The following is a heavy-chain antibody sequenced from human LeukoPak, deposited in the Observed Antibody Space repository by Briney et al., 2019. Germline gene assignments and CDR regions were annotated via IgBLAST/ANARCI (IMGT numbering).Heavy chain of an antibody. CDR3: ARHISGYCSGGSCPDY. Sequence: GGSLRLSCAASGFTFSTYDMHWVRQAPGKGLEWVAIIRYDGSGKYYADSVKGRFTISRDNSKNTLYLQMNSLRAEDTALYYCARHISGYCSGGSCPDYWGQGTLVTVSS. V-gene: IGHV3-30*02. J-gene: IGHJ4*02. CDR1: GFTFSTYD. CDR2: IRYDGSGK. D-gene: IGHD2-15*01.